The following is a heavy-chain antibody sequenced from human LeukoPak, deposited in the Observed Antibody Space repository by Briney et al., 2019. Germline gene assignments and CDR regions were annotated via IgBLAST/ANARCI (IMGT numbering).Heavy chain of an antibody. J-gene: IGHJ4*02. CDR2: IYYSGST. CDR1: GGSISNSDYY. CDR3: ARIRFNGYDSYYFES. V-gene: IGHV4-39*01. Sequence: SETLSLTCTVSGGSISNSDYYWGWIRQPPGKGLEWIVTIYYSGSTYYNPSLKSRVTISVDTSKNEFSLKLSSVTAADTAVYYCARIRFNGYDSYYFESWGQGTLVTVSS. D-gene: IGHD5-12*01.